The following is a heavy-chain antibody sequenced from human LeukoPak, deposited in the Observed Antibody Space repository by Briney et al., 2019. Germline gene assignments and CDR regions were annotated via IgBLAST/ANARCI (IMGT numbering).Heavy chain of an antibody. V-gene: IGHV3-21*04. CDR1: GFTFSSYN. CDR3: AKDLVDTAMFFDY. Sequence: GGSLRLSCAASGFTFSSYNMNWVRQAPGKGLEWVSSISSSSSYIYYADSVKGRFTISRDNSKNTLYLQMNSLRAEDTAVYYCAKDLVDTAMFFDYWGQGTLVTVSS. J-gene: IGHJ4*02. D-gene: IGHD5-18*01. CDR2: ISSSSSYI.